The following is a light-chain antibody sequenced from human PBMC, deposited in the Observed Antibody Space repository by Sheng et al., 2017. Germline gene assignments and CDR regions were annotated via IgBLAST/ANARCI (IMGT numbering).Light chain of an antibody. J-gene: IGKJ4*01. CDR3: QQLYRTPLT. CDR1: QSVLYSSNNKNY. V-gene: IGKV4-1*01. Sequence: DIVMTQSPDSLAVSLGERATINCKSSQSVLYSSNNKNYLAWYQQKPGQPPKLLIYWASTRESGVPDRFSGSGSGTDFTLTISSLQAEDVAVYYCQQLYRTPLTFGGGTKVEIK. CDR2: WAS.